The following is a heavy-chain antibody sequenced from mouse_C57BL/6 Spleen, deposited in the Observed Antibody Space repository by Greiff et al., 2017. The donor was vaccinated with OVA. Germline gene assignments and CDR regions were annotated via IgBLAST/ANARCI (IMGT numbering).Heavy chain of an antibody. D-gene: IGHD2-1*01. CDR1: GFTFSNYW. CDR2: IRLKSDNYAT. V-gene: IGHV6-3*01. CDR3: TVRYGNYVGSAMDY. Sequence: EVKVVESGGGLVQPGGSMKLSCVASGFTFSNYWMNWVRQSPEKGLEWVAQIRLKSDNYATHYAESVKGRFTISRDDSKSSVYLQMNNLRAEDTGIYYCTVRYGNYVGSAMDYWGQGTSVTVSS. J-gene: IGHJ4*01.